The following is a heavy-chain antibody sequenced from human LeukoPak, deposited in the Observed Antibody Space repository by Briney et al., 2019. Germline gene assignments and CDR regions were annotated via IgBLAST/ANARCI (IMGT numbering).Heavy chain of an antibody. Sequence: PGGSLRLSCAASGFTFSRYAMSWVRQAPGEGLEWVSAISGSGGSTYYADSVKGRFTISRDNSKNTLYLQMNSLRAEDTAVYYCAKLRYSSSWYYWGQGTLVTVSS. CDR3: AKLRYSSSWYY. CDR1: GFTFSRYA. V-gene: IGHV3-23*01. D-gene: IGHD6-13*01. CDR2: ISGSGGST. J-gene: IGHJ4*02.